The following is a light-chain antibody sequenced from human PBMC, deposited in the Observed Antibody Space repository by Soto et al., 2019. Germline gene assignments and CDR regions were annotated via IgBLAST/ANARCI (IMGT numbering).Light chain of an antibody. V-gene: IGKV3D-15*01. CDR2: ETS. CDR3: QQYKNWPLIT. J-gene: IGKJ5*01. Sequence: EIVLTQSPGTLSLSPGDRATLSCRASQSIRSSLAWYQQKPGQAPRLLIYETSTRATGIPARFSGSGSGTEFTLTVSSLQSEDFAVYYCQQYKNWPLITFGQGTRLEIK. CDR1: QSIRSS.